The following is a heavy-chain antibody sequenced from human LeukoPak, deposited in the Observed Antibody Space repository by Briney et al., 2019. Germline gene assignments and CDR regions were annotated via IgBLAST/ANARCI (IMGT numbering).Heavy chain of an antibody. D-gene: IGHD3-22*01. V-gene: IGHV1-8*03. CDR3: ARGWAGGNSGYTYYMDV. Sequence: GASVKVSCKASGYTFTGYYMHWVRQAPGQGLEWMGWMNPNSGNTDYAQKFQGRVTLIRNTSISTAYMELSSLRSEDTAVYYCARGWAGGNSGYTYYMDVWGKGTTVTVSS. J-gene: IGHJ6*03. CDR1: GYTFTGYY. CDR2: MNPNSGNT.